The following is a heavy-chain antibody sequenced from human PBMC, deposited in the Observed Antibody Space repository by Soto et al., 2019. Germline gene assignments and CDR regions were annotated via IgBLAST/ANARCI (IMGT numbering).Heavy chain of an antibody. CDR1: GFTFTNAW. V-gene: IGHV3-15*07. J-gene: IGHJ4*02. CDR3: TTEKGY. CDR2: IRSKTDGGTP. Sequence: VQLVESGGGLVKPGDSLRLYCAASGFTFTNAWMNWVRQAPGKGLEWVGRIRSKTDGGTPDYAAPVKGRFTISRDDSKNTLYVQMNSLKTEDTAIYYCTTEKGYWGQGTLVTVSS.